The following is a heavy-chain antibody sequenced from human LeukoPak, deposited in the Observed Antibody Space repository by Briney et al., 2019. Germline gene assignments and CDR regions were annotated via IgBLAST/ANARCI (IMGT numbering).Heavy chain of an antibody. D-gene: IGHD2-2*03. Sequence: GGSLRLSCAASGFTFDDYAMQWVRQAPGKGLEWVSGISWNSGSIGYADSVKGRFTISRDNAKNSLYLQMNSLRAEDTALYYCAKDFGYCSSTSCFSGMDVWGQGTTVTVSS. V-gene: IGHV3-9*01. CDR1: GFTFDDYA. CDR2: ISWNSGSI. J-gene: IGHJ6*02. CDR3: AKDFGYCSSTSCFSGMDV.